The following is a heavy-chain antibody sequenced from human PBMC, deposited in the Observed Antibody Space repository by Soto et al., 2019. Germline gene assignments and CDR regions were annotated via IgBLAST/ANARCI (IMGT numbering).Heavy chain of an antibody. V-gene: IGHV4-31*03. CDR1: GGSISSGGYY. D-gene: IGHD5-12*01. Sequence: TLSLTCTVSGGSISSGGYYWSWIRQHPGKGLEWIGYIYYSGSTYYNPSLKSRVTISVDTSKNQFSLKLSSVTAADTAVYYCARDFGYSGYWDRWGQGTLVTVSS. CDR3: ARDFGYSGYWDR. CDR2: IYYSGST. J-gene: IGHJ5*02.